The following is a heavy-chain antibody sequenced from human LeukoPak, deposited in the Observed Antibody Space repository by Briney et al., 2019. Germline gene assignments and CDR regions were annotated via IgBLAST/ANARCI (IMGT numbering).Heavy chain of an antibody. CDR3: AAGSRGGIAVAGGVDY. D-gene: IGHD6-19*01. Sequence: SVKVSCKASGGTFSSYAISWVRQAPGQGLEWMGGIIPIFGTANYAQKFQGRVTITADESTSTAYMELSSLRSEDTAVYYCAAGSRGGIAVAGGVDYWGQGTLVTVSS. J-gene: IGHJ4*02. V-gene: IGHV1-69*13. CDR1: GGTFSSYA. CDR2: IIPIFGTA.